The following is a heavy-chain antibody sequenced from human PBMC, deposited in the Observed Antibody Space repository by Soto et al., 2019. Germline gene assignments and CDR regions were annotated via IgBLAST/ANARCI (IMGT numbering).Heavy chain of an antibody. V-gene: IGHV3-15*07. Sequence: EVNLVESGGGLVKPGGSLRLSCAASGYSFKDAWRNWVRQAPGKGLEGVGRIKRIANGGTTEYAAPVKGRFSISRDDSTFTLYLQMNSLKSEDTAVYYCTRRPKARDIRVGPLDFWGRGTLVTVSA. D-gene: IGHD3-10*01. CDR1: GYSFKDAW. CDR2: IKRIANGGTT. CDR3: TRRPKARDIRVGPLDF. J-gene: IGHJ4*02.